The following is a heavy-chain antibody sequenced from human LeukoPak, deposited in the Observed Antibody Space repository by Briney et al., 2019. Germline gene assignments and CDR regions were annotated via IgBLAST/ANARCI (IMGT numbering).Heavy chain of an antibody. Sequence: GGSLRLSCAASGFNFNKFWMHWVRQVPGKGLVWVSHILSDGCVTRSADSVKGRFTISRDNAKNTLYLQMNSLRAEDTAVYFCVRGVSYGFDIWGQGTMVTVFS. V-gene: IGHV3-74*01. CDR1: GFNFNKFW. CDR3: VRGVSYGFDI. CDR2: ILSDGCVT. J-gene: IGHJ3*02.